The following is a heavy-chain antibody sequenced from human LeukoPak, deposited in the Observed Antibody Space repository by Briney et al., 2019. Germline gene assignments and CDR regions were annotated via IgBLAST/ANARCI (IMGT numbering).Heavy chain of an antibody. D-gene: IGHD6-6*01. CDR1: GGSISSGSYY. Sequence: PSETLSLTCTVSGGSISSGSYYWSWIRQPAGKGLEWIGRIYTSGSTNYNPSLKSRVTISVDTSKNQFSLKLSSVTAADTAVYYCAGEGAYSSSYIFDYWGQGTLVTVSS. J-gene: IGHJ4*02. V-gene: IGHV4-61*02. CDR2: IYTSGST. CDR3: AGEGAYSSSYIFDY.